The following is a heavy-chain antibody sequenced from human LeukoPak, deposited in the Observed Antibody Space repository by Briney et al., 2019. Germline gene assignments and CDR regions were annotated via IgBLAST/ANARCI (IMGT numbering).Heavy chain of an antibody. CDR3: ARHGTVVISFFDY. CDR1: GDSISSSSYY. CDR2: IYYSGST. J-gene: IGHJ4*02. Sequence: IPSETLSLTCTVSGDSISSSSYYWDWIRQPPGKGLEWIGSIYYSGSTYYNPSLKSRVTISVDTSKNQFSLKLSSVTAADTAVYYCARHGTVVISFFDYWGQGTLVTVSS. V-gene: IGHV4-39*01. D-gene: IGHD4-23*01.